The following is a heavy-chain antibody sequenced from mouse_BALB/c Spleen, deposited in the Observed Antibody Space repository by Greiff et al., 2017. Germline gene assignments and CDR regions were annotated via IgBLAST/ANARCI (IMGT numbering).Heavy chain of an antibody. CDR1: GFTFSDYY. J-gene: IGHJ3*01. CDR2: ISDGGSYT. Sequence: EVHLVESGGGLVKPGGSLKLSCAASGFTFSDYYMYWVRQTPEKRLEWVATISDGGSYTYYPDSVKGRFTISRDNAKNNLYLQMSSLKSEDTAMYYCARDNYGSSSAWFAYWGQGTLVTVSA. CDR3: ARDNYGSSSAWFAY. D-gene: IGHD1-1*01. V-gene: IGHV5-4*02.